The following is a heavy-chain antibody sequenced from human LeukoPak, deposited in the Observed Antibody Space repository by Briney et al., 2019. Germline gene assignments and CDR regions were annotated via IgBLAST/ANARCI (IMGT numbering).Heavy chain of an antibody. J-gene: IGHJ4*02. CDR2: IYYSGST. Sequence: KPSETLSLTCTVSGGSISSSSYYWGWIRQPPGKGLEWIGSIYYSGSTYYNPSLKSRVTISVDTSKNQFSLKLSSVTAADTAVYYCARIVGGYSYGYSDYWGQGTLVTVSS. CDR1: GGSISSSSYY. V-gene: IGHV4-39*01. D-gene: IGHD5-18*01. CDR3: ARIVGGYSYGYSDY.